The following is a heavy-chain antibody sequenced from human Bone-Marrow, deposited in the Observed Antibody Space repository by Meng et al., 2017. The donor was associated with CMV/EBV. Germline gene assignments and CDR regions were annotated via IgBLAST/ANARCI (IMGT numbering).Heavy chain of an antibody. CDR3: AKSRYGDYVRDFDY. CDR2: ISGSGDNT. CDR1: GFTFSSYA. J-gene: IGHJ4*02. Sequence: ASGFTFSSYAMSWVRQAPGKGLEWVSTISGSGDNTYYADSVKGRFTISRDNSKTTLYLQMNSLRAEDTAVYYCAKSRYGDYVRDFDYWGQGTLVTVSS. V-gene: IGHV3-23*01. D-gene: IGHD5-12*01.